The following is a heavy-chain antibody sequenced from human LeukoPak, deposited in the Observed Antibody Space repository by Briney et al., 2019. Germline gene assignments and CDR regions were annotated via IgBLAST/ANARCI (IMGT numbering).Heavy chain of an antibody. Sequence: GGSLRLSCAASGFTVSSNYMSWVRQALGKGLEWGSVIYSGVSTYYADSVQCRVTISRDNSKNTLYLQMNSLRAEDTAVYYCASSIGASGAFDIWGQGTMVTVSS. CDR3: ASSIGASGAFDI. V-gene: IGHV3-66*02. CDR1: GFTVSSNY. CDR2: IYSGVST. D-gene: IGHD3-16*01. J-gene: IGHJ3*02.